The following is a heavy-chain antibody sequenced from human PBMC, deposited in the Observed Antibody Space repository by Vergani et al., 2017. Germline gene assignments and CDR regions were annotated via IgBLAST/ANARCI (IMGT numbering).Heavy chain of an antibody. CDR2: IYYSGST. Sequence: QLQLQESGPGLVKPSETLSLTCTVSGGSISSSSYYWGWIRQPPGKGLEWIGSIYYSGSTYYNPSLKSRVTISVDTSKNQFSLKLSSVTAADTAVYYCARHGTEYDFWSGYYVDYWGQGTLVTVSS. V-gene: IGHV4-39*01. CDR3: ARHGTEYDFWSGYYVDY. CDR1: GGSISSSSYY. J-gene: IGHJ4*02. D-gene: IGHD3-3*01.